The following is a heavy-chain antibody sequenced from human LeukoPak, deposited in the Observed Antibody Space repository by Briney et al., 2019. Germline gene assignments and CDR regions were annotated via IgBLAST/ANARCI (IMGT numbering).Heavy chain of an antibody. CDR1: GFTFSVAA. J-gene: IGHJ3*02. D-gene: IGHD3-22*01. Sequence: GGSLRLSCAASGFTFSVAAMTWVRQAPGKGLEWVAVIWYDGSNKYYADSVKGRFTISRDNSKNTLYLQMNSLRAEDTAVYYCARPYYDSSGYYYWGNAFDIWGQGTMVTVSS. V-gene: IGHV3-33*08. CDR2: IWYDGSNK. CDR3: ARPYYDSSGYYYWGNAFDI.